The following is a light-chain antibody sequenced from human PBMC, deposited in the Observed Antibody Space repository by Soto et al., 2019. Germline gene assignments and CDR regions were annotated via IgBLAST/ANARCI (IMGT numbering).Light chain of an antibody. CDR3: CSYAGSYTVV. V-gene: IGLV2-11*01. CDR2: DVT. CDR1: SSDVGSYNY. Sequence: QSALTQPRSVSGSPGQSVTISCTGTSSDVGSYNYVSWHQQHPGKAPKVVIYDVTQRPSGVPDRFSASKSGITASLTISGLQAEDEADYYCCSYAGSYTVVFGGGTQLTVL. J-gene: IGLJ2*01.